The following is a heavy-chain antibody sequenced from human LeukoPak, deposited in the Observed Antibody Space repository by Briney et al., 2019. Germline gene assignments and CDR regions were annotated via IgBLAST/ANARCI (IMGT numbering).Heavy chain of an antibody. J-gene: IGHJ4*02. V-gene: IGHV3-21*04. CDR2: ISSSSSYI. D-gene: IGHD3-16*01. CDR3: AKDSSYDYVWGEFDY. CDR1: GFTFSSYN. Sequence: GGSLRLSCAASGFTFSSYNMNWVRQAPGKGLEWVSSISSSSSYIYYADSVKGRFTISRDNAKNSLYLQMNSLRAEDMALYYCAKDSSYDYVWGEFDYWGQGTLVTVSS.